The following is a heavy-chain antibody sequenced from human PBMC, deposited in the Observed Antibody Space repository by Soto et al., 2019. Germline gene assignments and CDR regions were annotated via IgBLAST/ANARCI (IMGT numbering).Heavy chain of an antibody. J-gene: IGHJ5*02. CDR3: ARGVNYYDSSGSSWFDP. Sequence: LSLTCTGSGGSINSGGYSWTWIRQPPGKGLEWIGFIYHTGTTYYNPSLKSRVTISVDRSKNQFSLKLNSVTAADTAVYYFARGVNYYDSSGSSWFDPWGQGALVTVSS. V-gene: IGHV4-30-2*01. D-gene: IGHD3-22*01. CDR2: IYHTGTT. CDR1: GGSINSGGYS.